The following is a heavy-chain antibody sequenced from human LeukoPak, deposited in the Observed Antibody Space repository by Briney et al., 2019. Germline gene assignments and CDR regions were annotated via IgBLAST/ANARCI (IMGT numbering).Heavy chain of an antibody. D-gene: IGHD2-21*02. CDR3: APDCGADCYYYFDY. J-gene: IGHJ4*02. V-gene: IGHV1-2*02. Sequence: ASVKVSCKASGYTFTGYYIHWVRQAPGQGLEWMGWINPNSGGTNYAQKFQGRVTMTRDTSISAAYMELSRLRSDDTAVYYCAPDCGADCYYYFDYWGQGTLVTVSS. CDR1: GYTFTGYY. CDR2: INPNSGGT.